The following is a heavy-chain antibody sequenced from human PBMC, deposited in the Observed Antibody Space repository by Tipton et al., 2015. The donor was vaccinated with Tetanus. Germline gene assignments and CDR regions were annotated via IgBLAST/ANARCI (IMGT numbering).Heavy chain of an antibody. Sequence: TLSLTCTVSGGSISNYFWTWIRQPPGKGLEGIGEINYDGSTNYSPSLKSRVTLSLDTTKKQVSLKLSSVTAADTAVYYCARGDYYGSGTYDVWGQGTTVTVPS. CDR3: ARGDYYGSGTYDV. J-gene: IGHJ6*02. CDR1: GGSISNYF. V-gene: IGHV4-34*01. CDR2: INYDGST. D-gene: IGHD3-10*01.